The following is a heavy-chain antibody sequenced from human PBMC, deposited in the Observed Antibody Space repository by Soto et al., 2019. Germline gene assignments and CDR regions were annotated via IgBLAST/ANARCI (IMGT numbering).Heavy chain of an antibody. V-gene: IGHV1-46*01. CDR2: INPDAGVT. Sequence: VASVKVSSKASAYSFTTYHIHWVRQAPGQGLEWMGLINPDAGVTNYAQRFQGRLRLTRDTSTSTVYMELRSLRFDDTAVYYCARGDIVLVPASEGNWFDPWGQGTLVTVSS. D-gene: IGHD2-2*01. CDR1: AYSFTTYH. J-gene: IGHJ5*02. CDR3: ARGDIVLVPASEGNWFDP.